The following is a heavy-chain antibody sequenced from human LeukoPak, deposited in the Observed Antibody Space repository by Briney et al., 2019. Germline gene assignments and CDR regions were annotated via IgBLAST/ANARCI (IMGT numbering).Heavy chain of an antibody. Sequence: SETLSLTCTVSGGSISNYFWSWIRQPAGMGLEWLGRISSSGITTYNPSLKSRVTMSLDTSRNQFSLKLTSVTAADTAVYYCARDLNFYDSGSFDCWGQGTLVTVSS. CDR1: GGSISNYF. D-gene: IGHD3-10*01. J-gene: IGHJ4*02. V-gene: IGHV4-4*07. CDR3: ARDLNFYDSGSFDC. CDR2: ISSSGIT.